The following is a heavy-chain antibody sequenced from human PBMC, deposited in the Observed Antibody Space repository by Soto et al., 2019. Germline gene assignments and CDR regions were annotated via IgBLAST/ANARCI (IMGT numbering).Heavy chain of an antibody. Sequence: GESLKSSCKASGYSFTSYWIGRVRQISGKGLEWMGITYPENSQTLYSPSFQGQVTISVDKSISTVYLQWSSLKASDTATYYCARRRYFDTLLDPWGQGTLVTVSS. J-gene: IGHJ5*02. CDR1: GYSFTSYW. D-gene: IGHD3-9*01. V-gene: IGHV5-51*01. CDR2: TYPENSQT. CDR3: ARRRYFDTLLDP.